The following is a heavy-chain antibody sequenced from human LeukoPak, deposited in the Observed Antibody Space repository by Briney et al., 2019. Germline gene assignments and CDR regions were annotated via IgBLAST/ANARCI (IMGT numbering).Heavy chain of an antibody. Sequence: GGSLRLSCAASGFTFSSYWMSWVRQAPGKGLEWVANIKQDGSEKYYEDSVKGRFTISRDNAKNSLYLQMNSLRAEDTAVYYCARETTYYDFWSGYLDYWGQGTLVTVSS. D-gene: IGHD3-3*01. V-gene: IGHV3-7*01. CDR3: ARETTYYDFWSGYLDY. CDR1: GFTFSSYW. CDR2: IKQDGSEK. J-gene: IGHJ4*02.